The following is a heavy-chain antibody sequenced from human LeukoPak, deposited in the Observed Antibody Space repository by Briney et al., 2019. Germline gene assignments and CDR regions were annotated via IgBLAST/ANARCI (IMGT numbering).Heavy chain of an antibody. D-gene: IGHD2-2*01. J-gene: IGHJ3*02. CDR1: GTSFTSSW. Sequence: GESLKISCKGSGTSFTSSWIGGGRQMPGKGLDWRGIIYLGDPDTRYSPSFQGQVTISADKSISTAYPQWSSLKASDTAMYYCARRDRYCSSTSCYPDAFDIWGQGTMVTVSS. V-gene: IGHV5-51*01. CDR2: IYLGDPDT. CDR3: ARRDRYCSSTSCYPDAFDI.